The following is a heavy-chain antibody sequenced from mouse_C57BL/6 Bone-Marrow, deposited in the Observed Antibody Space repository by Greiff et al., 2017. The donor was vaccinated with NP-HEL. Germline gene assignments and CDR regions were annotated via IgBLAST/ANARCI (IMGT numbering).Heavy chain of an antibody. V-gene: IGHV1-5*01. CDR1: GYTFTSYW. CDR3: KRSVSYEDGYFDV. CDR2: IYPGNSDT. J-gene: IGHJ1*03. D-gene: IGHD2-12*01. Sequence: EVQRVESGTVLVRPGASVKLSCKTSGYTFTSYWMHWVKQRPGQGLEWIGAIYPGNSDTSYNQKFKGKAKLTAVTSASTAYIHLSSLTNEDSEVYDVKRSVSYEDGYFDVWGTGTTVTVSS.